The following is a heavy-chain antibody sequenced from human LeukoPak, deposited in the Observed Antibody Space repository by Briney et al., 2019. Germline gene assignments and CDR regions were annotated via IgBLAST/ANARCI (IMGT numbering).Heavy chain of an antibody. D-gene: IGHD1-7*01. CDR3: ATMTGTTPYYYYYMDV. CDR2: VDPEDGET. V-gene: IGHV1-69-2*01. J-gene: IGHJ6*03. Sequence: ASVKVSCKASGGTFSSYAISWVQQAPGKGLEWMALVDPEDGETIYAEKFQGRVTITADTSTDTAYMELSSLRSEDTAVYYCATMTGTTPYYYYYMDVWGKGTTVTVSS. CDR1: GGTFSSYA.